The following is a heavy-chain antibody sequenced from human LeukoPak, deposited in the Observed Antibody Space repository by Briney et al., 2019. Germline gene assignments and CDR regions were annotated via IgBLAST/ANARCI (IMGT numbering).Heavy chain of an antibody. CDR2: ISSSGSTI. Sequence: VGSLRLSCAASGFTFSDYYMSWIRQAPGKGLEWVSYISSSGSTIYYADSVKGRFTISRDNVKNSLYLQMNSLRAEDTAVYYCARVRSSSWYPSWGQGTLVTVSS. CDR1: GFTFSDYY. J-gene: IGHJ4*02. CDR3: ARVRSSSWYPS. D-gene: IGHD6-13*01. V-gene: IGHV3-11*01.